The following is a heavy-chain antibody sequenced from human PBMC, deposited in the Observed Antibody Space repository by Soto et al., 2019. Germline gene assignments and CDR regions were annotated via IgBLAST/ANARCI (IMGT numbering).Heavy chain of an antibody. J-gene: IGHJ3*02. CDR3: AREGLLGYCISTSCHGAFDI. Sequence: QVQLVQSGAEVKKPGASVKVSCKASGYTFTSYGISWVRQAPGQGLEWMGWISAYNGNTNYAQKLQGRVTMTTDTSTSTAYMELRSLRSDDTAVYYCAREGLLGYCISTSCHGAFDIWGQGTMVTVSS. CDR2: ISAYNGNT. D-gene: IGHD2-2*01. CDR1: GYTFTSYG. V-gene: IGHV1-18*01.